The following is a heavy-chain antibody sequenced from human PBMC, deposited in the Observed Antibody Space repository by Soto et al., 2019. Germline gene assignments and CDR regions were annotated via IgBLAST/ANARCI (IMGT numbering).Heavy chain of an antibody. Sequence: QVRLQQWGAGLLKPSETLSVTCAVYGGFFSDYYWTWIRQPPGKGLEWIGEINHRGSTNYNPSLKSRVTISVDTSKNQFSLKLSSVTAADTAVYYCAREVPSRYFDFWGRGTPVTVSS. CDR2: INHRGST. V-gene: IGHV4-34*01. J-gene: IGHJ2*01. CDR1: GGFFSDYY. CDR3: AREVPSRYFDF. D-gene: IGHD2-2*01.